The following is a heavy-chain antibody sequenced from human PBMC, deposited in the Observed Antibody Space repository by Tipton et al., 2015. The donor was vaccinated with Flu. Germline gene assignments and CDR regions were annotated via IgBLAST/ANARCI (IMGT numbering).Heavy chain of an antibody. V-gene: IGHV4-59*01. J-gene: IGHJ5*02. CDR3: ARGVVTAVADNWFDP. CDR2: VFHTGST. CDR1: GGSMNNDY. Sequence: TLSLTCSVSGGSMNNDYWNWIRQTPGKGLEWIGHVFHTGSTVYNPSFLSRVTMSIDTSKNRFSLNLRSVTAADTGVYYCARGVVTAVADNWFDPWGQGTLVTVSS. D-gene: IGHD2-21*02.